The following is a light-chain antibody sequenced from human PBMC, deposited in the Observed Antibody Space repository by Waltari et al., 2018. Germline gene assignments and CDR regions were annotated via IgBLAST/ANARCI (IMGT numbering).Light chain of an antibody. Sequence: QSALTQPASVSGSPGQSITISCTGTTSDISVYKYVSWYQQHPGKVPKVIIYHVSNRPSVISTRFSGSKSGHTASLTISGLQAEDEADYYCSSYRSGSTLVFGGGTKVTVL. V-gene: IGLV2-14*01. CDR1: TSDISVYKY. J-gene: IGLJ2*01. CDR2: HVS. CDR3: SSYRSGSTLV.